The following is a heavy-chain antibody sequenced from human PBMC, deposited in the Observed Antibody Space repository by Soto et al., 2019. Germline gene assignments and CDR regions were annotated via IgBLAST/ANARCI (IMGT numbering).Heavy chain of an antibody. J-gene: IGHJ4*02. CDR2: IIPIFGTP. CDR1: GGTFGSYV. Sequence: QVQLVQSGAEVKKPGSSVKVSCKASGGTFGSYVFNWVRQAPGQGLEWMGGIIPIFGTPNYAQKFQGRVTITADESTNTAYMELSSLRSEDTAVFYWARDLGSGYDPGDYWGQGALVTVSS. V-gene: IGHV1-69*12. CDR3: ARDLGSGYDPGDY. D-gene: IGHD5-12*01.